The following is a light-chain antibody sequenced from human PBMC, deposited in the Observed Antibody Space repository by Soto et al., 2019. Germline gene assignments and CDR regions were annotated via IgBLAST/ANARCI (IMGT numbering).Light chain of an antibody. V-gene: IGKV3-11*01. Sequence: EILLTQSPATLSLSPGETATLSCRASQSVSTYLAWYQQKPGQPPRLLIYDASNRATGVPARFSGSGSRTDFTLTISSLEPEDFAVYYGQQRSNWPLLTFGGGTKVEIK. CDR1: QSVSTY. J-gene: IGKJ4*02. CDR3: QQRSNWPLLT. CDR2: DAS.